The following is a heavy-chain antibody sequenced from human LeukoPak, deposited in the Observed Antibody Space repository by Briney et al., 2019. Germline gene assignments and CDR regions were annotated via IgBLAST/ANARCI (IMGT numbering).Heavy chain of an antibody. D-gene: IGHD2-2*01. CDR2: IYYSGST. J-gene: IGHJ6*02. Sequence: PSETLSLTCTVSGGSISSYYWSWFRQSPGKGLEWIGYIYYSGSTDYNPSLKSRVTMSVDTSKNQFSLKLSSVTAADTAVYYCARGYCSSTSCYYYGMDVWGQGTTVTVSS. V-gene: IGHV4-59*01. CDR1: GGSISSYY. CDR3: ARGYCSSTSCYYYGMDV.